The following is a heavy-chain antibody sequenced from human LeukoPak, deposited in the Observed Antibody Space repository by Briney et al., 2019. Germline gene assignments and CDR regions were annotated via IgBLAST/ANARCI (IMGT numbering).Heavy chain of an antibody. CDR1: GYSISSGYY. CDR3: ARLHRGIDY. Sequence: SETLSLTCTVSGYSISSGYYWGWIRQPPGKGLEWIGSIYHSGSTYYNPSLKSRVTISVDTSKNQFSLKLSSVTAADTAVYYCARLHRGIDYWGQGTLVTVSS. V-gene: IGHV4-38-2*02. J-gene: IGHJ4*02. D-gene: IGHD1-1*01. CDR2: IYHSGST.